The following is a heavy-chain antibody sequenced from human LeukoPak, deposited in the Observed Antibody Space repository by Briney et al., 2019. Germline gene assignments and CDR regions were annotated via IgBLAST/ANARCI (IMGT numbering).Heavy chain of an antibody. CDR1: GFTFSSNW. CDR2: INEDGSTT. V-gene: IGHV3-74*01. J-gene: IGHJ5*02. D-gene: IGHD7-27*01. CDR3: AKEGTNWGFSWFGP. Sequence: PGGSLRLSCAASGFTFSSNWMHWVRQAPGKGLVWVSRINEDGSTTNYADSVKGRSTIFRDNAKNTLYLQVNNLRAEDTAVYYCAKEGTNWGFSWFGPWGQGTLVTVSS.